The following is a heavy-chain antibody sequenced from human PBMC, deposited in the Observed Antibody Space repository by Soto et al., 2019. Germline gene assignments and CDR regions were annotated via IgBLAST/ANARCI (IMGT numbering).Heavy chain of an antibody. Sequence: QAQLVQSGAEVKKPGASVKVSCKASGYTFTSYAMHWVRQAPGQRLEWMGWINAGNGNTKYSQKFQGRVTITRDTSASTAYMELSSLRSEDTAVYYCARGLNGYLHYFDYWGQGTPVTVSS. CDR2: INAGNGNT. CDR3: ARGLNGYLHYFDY. CDR1: GYTFTSYA. J-gene: IGHJ4*02. V-gene: IGHV1-3*01. D-gene: IGHD5-18*01.